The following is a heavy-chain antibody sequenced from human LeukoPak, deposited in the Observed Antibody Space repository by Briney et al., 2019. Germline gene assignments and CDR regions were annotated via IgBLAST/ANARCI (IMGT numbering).Heavy chain of an antibody. J-gene: IGHJ3*02. D-gene: IGHD6-13*01. CDR3: AREVNSGQLAPGRAFDI. CDR2: IRYDGSNK. V-gene: IGHV3-33*01. CDR1: GFTFSSYG. Sequence: PGGSLRLSCAASGFTFSSYGMHWVRQAPGKGLEWVAVIRYDGSNKYYADSVKGRFTISRDNSKNTLYLQMNSLRAEDTAVYYCAREVNSGQLAPGRAFDIWGQGTMVTVSS.